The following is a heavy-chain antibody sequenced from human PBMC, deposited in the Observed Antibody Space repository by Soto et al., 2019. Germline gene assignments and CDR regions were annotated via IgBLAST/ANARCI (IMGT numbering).Heavy chain of an antibody. J-gene: IGHJ4*02. CDR3: ATDSFRSGIAVAGNY. D-gene: IGHD6-19*01. CDR2: ISFGGGST. V-gene: IGHV3-23*01. CDR1: GFTFGSYA. Sequence: GGSLRLSCAASGFTFGSYAMTWVRQAPGKGLEWVSAISFGGGSTYYADSVKGRFTISRDNSKNTPYLQMTSLRAEDTAIYYCATDSFRSGIAVAGNYWGQGTLVTVSS.